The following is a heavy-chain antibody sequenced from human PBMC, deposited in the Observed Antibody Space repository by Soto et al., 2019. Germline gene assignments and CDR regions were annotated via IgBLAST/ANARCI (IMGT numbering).Heavy chain of an antibody. V-gene: IGHV4-39*01. Sequence: QLQLQESGPGLVKPSETLSLTCTVSGGSISTSTYYWGWIRQPPGKGLEWIGSIYYSGSTSNNPSLKSRVTISVDTSKNQFSLKLSSVTAADTAVYYCASHDYGDFWYFDLWGRGTLVTVSS. CDR2: IYYSGST. D-gene: IGHD4-17*01. CDR3: ASHDYGDFWYFDL. CDR1: GGSISTSTYY. J-gene: IGHJ2*01.